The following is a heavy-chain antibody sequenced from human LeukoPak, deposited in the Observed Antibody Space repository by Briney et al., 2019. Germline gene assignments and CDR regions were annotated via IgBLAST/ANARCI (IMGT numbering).Heavy chain of an antibody. V-gene: IGHV3-43*02. D-gene: IGHD3-22*01. CDR1: GFSFDDYA. CDR2: ISGDGGRT. J-gene: IGHJ4*02. CDR3: AKVGYDSSGYLTLQRFCDY. Sequence: PGGSLRLSCAASGFSFDDYATHWGRQAPGKGLEWVSLISGDGGRTYYADSVKGRFTISRDNSKNSLYLQMDSLRAEDTALYYCAKVGYDSSGYLTLQRFCDYWGQGTLVTVSS.